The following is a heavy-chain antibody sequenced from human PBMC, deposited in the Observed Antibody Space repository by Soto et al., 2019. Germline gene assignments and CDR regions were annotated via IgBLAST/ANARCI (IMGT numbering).Heavy chain of an antibody. CDR3: AHYGHYLMGLSSKFDY. J-gene: IGHJ4*02. V-gene: IGHV2-5*02. CDR2: IYWDDDK. Sequence: QITLKESGPTLIKPTQTLTLTCSFSGFSLTTTGAAVGWIRQPPREALEWLAVIYWDDDKRYNPSLRGRLTIAKDTSGSQVVLTLDNVDPVDTATYYCAHYGHYLMGLSSKFDYWGPGPRVTVS. D-gene: IGHD4-17*01. CDR1: GFSLTTTGAA.